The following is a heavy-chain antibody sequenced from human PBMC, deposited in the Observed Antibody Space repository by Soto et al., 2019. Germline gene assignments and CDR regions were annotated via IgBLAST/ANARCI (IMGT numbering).Heavy chain of an antibody. CDR1: GGSISSGGYS. CDR2: IYHSGST. CDR3: ARAGGLGAVAVDY. Sequence: QLQLQESGSGLVKPSQTLSLTCAVSGGSISSGGYSWSWIRQPPGKGLEWIGYIYHSGSTYYNPSLTSRVTISVDRAKNQFPLKLSSVTAADTAVYYCARAGGLGAVAVDYWGQGTLVTVSS. J-gene: IGHJ4*02. V-gene: IGHV4-30-2*01. D-gene: IGHD6-19*01.